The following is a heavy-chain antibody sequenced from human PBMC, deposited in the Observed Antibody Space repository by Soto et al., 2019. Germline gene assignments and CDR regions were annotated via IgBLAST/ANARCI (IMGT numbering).Heavy chain of an antibody. V-gene: IGHV3-30-3*01. CDR2: ISYDGSNK. Sequence: QVQLVESGGGVVQPGRSLRLSCAASGFTFSSYAMHWVRQAPGKGLEWVAVISYDGSNKYYADSVKGRFTISRDNSKNTLYLQMNSLRAEDTAVYYCARDLGESWDIVVVVAATLDPWGQGTLVTVSS. CDR3: ARDLGESWDIVVVVAATLDP. J-gene: IGHJ5*02. D-gene: IGHD2-15*01. CDR1: GFTFSSYA.